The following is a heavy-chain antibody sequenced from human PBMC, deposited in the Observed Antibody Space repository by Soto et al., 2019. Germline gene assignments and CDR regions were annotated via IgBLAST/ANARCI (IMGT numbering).Heavy chain of an antibody. J-gene: IGHJ5*02. Sequence: GGSLRLSCAASGFTFSSYSMNWVRQAPGKGLEWVSSISSSSSYIYYAAPVKGRFTISRDDSKNTLFLHLNHLKTDDTAVYYCATSRTYIYDSGFNLWGQGTLVTVSS. D-gene: IGHD3-16*01. CDR3: ATSRTYIYDSGFNL. CDR2: ISSSSSYI. CDR1: GFTFSSYS. V-gene: IGHV3-21*03.